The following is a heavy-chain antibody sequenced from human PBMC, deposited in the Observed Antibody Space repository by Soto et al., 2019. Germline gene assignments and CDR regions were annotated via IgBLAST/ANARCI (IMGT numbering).Heavy chain of an antibody. CDR2: ISISSSYI. J-gene: IGHJ3*02. CDR1: GFTFSSYN. V-gene: IGHV3-21*01. Sequence: GGSLRLSCAASGFTFSSYNMNWVRQAPGKGLEWVSSISISSSYIYYADSVKGRFTISRDNAKNSLNLQMNSLRAEDTAVYFCARGYSSEIWGQGTMVTVSS. D-gene: IGHD6-13*01. CDR3: ARGYSSEI.